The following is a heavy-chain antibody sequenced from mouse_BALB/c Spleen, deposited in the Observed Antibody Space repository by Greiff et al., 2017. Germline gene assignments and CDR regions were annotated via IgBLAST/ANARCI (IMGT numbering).Heavy chain of an antibody. Sequence: EVQRVESGGGLVKPGGSLKLSCAASGFTFSRYAMSWVRQTPEKRLEWVASISSGGRTYYPDSVKGRFTISRDNARNILYLQMSSLRSEDTAMYYCTRNLYGSRRDYYAMDYWGQGTSVTVSS. CDR1: GFTFSRYA. D-gene: IGHD1-1*01. CDR2: ISSGGRT. CDR3: TRNLYGSRRDYYAMDY. J-gene: IGHJ4*01. V-gene: IGHV5-6-5*01.